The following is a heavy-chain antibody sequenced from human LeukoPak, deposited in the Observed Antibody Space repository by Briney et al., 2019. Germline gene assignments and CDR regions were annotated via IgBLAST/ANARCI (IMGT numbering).Heavy chain of an antibody. J-gene: IGHJ5*02. D-gene: IGHD2-15*01. Sequence: GGSLRLSCAASGFTFSSFEMNWVRQAPGKGLEWVSYISSSGSTIYFADSVKGRFTTSRDNAKNSLYLQMNSLRAEDTAVYHCARDRYCSGGSCYGWFDPWGQGTLVTVSS. V-gene: IGHV3-48*03. CDR3: ARDRYCSGGSCYGWFDP. CDR2: ISSSGSTI. CDR1: GFTFSSFE.